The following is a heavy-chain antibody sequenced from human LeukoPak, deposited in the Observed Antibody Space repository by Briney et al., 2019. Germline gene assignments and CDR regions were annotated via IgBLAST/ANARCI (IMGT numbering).Heavy chain of an antibody. CDR3: AKGGLYYYDSSGPQGAFDI. CDR1: GFTFSSYE. J-gene: IGHJ3*02. D-gene: IGHD3-22*01. Sequence: GGSLRLSCGVSGFTFSSYELNWVRQAPGKGLEWVSYISRSGTTTLYADSVKGRFTISRDNAKNSLYLQMNSLRAEDMALYYCAKGGLYYYDSSGPQGAFDIWGQGTMVTVSS. V-gene: IGHV3-48*03. CDR2: ISRSGTTT.